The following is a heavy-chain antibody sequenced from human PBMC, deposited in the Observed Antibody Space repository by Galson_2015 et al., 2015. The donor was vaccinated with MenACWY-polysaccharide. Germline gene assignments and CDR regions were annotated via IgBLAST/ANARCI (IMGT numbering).Heavy chain of an antibody. Sequence: SLRLSCAASGFTFSSCTMSWVRQAPGKGLEWVSAISGSGGSTNYAESAEGGFTMSRHKSQKTPDLEMNSLRAEDTAVYYCAKLPGGSNIIVGEYFQHWGQGTLVTVSS. J-gene: IGHJ1*01. CDR1: GFTFSSCT. CDR3: AKLPGGSNIIVGEYFQH. CDR2: ISGSGGST. V-gene: IGHV3-23*01. D-gene: IGHD3-22*01.